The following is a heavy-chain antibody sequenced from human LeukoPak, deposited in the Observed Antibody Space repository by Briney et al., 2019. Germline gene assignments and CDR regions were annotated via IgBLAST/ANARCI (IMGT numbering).Heavy chain of an antibody. V-gene: IGHV1-69*13. D-gene: IGHD2-15*01. CDR3: ARAVDATGVSWFDP. J-gene: IGHJ5*02. CDR1: GGTFSSYA. Sequence: SVKVSCKASGGTFSSYAISWVRQAPGQGLEWMGGIIPIFGTANNARKFQGRVTITADESTSTAYMELSSLRSEDTAVYYCARAVDATGVSWFDPWGQGTLVTVSS. CDR2: IIPIFGTA.